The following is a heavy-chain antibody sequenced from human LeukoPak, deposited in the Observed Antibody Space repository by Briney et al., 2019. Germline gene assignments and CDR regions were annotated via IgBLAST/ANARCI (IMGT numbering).Heavy chain of an antibody. CDR1: GFTFSSYS. CDR3: ARSRRFGTFDY. V-gene: IGHV3-48*04. CDR2: ISSSGSTI. Sequence: PGGSLRLSCAASGFTFSSYSMNWVRQAPGKGLEWVSYISSSGSTIYYADSVKGRFTISRDNAKNSLYLQMNSLRAEDTAVYYCARSRRFGTFDYWGQGTLVTVSS. J-gene: IGHJ4*02. D-gene: IGHD3-10*01.